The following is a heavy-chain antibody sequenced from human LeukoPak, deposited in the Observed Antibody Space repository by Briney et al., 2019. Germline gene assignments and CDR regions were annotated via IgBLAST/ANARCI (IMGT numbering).Heavy chain of an antibody. CDR3: ARHSFSSSWDFDS. V-gene: IGHV4-59*08. Sequence: SETLSLTCTVSGGSISSYYWSWIRQPPGKGLEWIGYIYYSGSTNYNPSLKSRVTISEDTSKNQFSLKLSSVTAADTAVYYCARHSFSSSWDFDSWGQGTLVTVSS. D-gene: IGHD6-13*01. CDR2: IYYSGST. J-gene: IGHJ4*02. CDR1: GGSISSYY.